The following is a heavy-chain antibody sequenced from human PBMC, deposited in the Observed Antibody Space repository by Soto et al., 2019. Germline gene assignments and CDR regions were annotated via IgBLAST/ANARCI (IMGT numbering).Heavy chain of an antibody. Sequence: QVQLVQSGAEVKKPGSSVKVSCKASGGTFSSYAISWVRQAPGQGLEWMGGSIPIFGTANYAQKFQGRVTITADESTSTAYMELSSLRSEDTAVYYCASSTGVTLVYGMDVWGQGTTVTVSS. D-gene: IGHD4-4*01. J-gene: IGHJ6*02. V-gene: IGHV1-69*01. CDR2: SIPIFGTA. CDR3: ASSTGVTLVYGMDV. CDR1: GGTFSSYA.